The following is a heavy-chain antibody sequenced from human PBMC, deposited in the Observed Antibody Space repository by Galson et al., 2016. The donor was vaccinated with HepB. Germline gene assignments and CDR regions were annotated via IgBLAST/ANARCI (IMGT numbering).Heavy chain of an antibody. V-gene: IGHV4-34*01. CDR3: ARGGAYFDY. D-gene: IGHD3-10*01. J-gene: IGHJ4*02. Sequence: SETLSLTCVVYGGSFSGYYWSWIRQPPGKGLEWIGEFSHRGSTDYNPSLESRVTITVDTSKKQMSLKLSSVTAADTAVYYCARGGAYFDYWGQGTRVTVSS. CDR1: GGSFSGYY. CDR2: FSHRGST.